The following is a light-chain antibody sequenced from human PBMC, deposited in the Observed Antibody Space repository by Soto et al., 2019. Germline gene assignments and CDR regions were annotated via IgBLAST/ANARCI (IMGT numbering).Light chain of an antibody. V-gene: IGKV1-5*01. J-gene: IGKJ1*01. CDR2: DAS. CDR3: QQYKSYWT. Sequence: DIQMTQSPSTLSASVGDGVTITCRASQRISTWLAWYQQKPGEAPKLLISDASTLQTGVPSRFSGSGSGTEFTLTINSLQPDDFATYYCQQYKSYWTFGQGTKVDIK. CDR1: QRISTW.